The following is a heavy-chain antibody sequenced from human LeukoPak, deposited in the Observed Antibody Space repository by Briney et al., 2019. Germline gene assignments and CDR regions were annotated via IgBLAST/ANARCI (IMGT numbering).Heavy chain of an antibody. J-gene: IGHJ4*02. Sequence: ASVKVSCTASGYTFTSYGISWVRQAPGQGLEWMGWISAYNGNTNYAQKLQGRVTMTTDTSTSTAYMELRSLRSDDTAVYYCTRETPSRYFDYWGQGTLVTVSS. CDR1: GYTFTSYG. D-gene: IGHD4-23*01. CDR3: TRETPSRYFDY. CDR2: ISAYNGNT. V-gene: IGHV1-18*01.